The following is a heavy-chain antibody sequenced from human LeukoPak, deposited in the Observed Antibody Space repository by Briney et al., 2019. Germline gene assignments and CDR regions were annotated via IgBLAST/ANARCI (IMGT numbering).Heavy chain of an antibody. CDR1: GFTFSSYS. D-gene: IGHD2-2*01. V-gene: IGHV3-30*03. Sequence: PGGSLRLSCAASGFTFSSYSMNWFRQAPGKGLEWVAVISYDGSNKYYADSVKGRFTISRDNSKNTLYLQMNSLRAEDTAVYYCARDIVVVPAAIGRSGFDYWGQGTLVTVSS. CDR2: ISYDGSNK. CDR3: ARDIVVVPAAIGRSGFDY. J-gene: IGHJ4*02.